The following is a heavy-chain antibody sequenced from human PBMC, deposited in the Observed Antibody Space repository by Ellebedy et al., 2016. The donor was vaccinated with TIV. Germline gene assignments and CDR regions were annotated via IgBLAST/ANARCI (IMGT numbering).Heavy chain of an antibody. D-gene: IGHD3-3*01. J-gene: IGHJ1*01. Sequence: GGSLRLSXAASGFTFSDYAIHWVRQAPGKGLEGVAVISSDGSLKFYADSVKGRFTVSRDNSKNTASLYMSSLRAEDTAVFYCARPFGVDSNTEHLQYWGQGTLVTVSS. CDR1: GFTFSDYA. CDR2: ISSDGSLK. V-gene: IGHV3-30-3*01. CDR3: ARPFGVDSNTEHLQY.